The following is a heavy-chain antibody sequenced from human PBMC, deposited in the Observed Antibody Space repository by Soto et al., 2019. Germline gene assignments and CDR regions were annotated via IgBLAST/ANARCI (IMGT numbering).Heavy chain of an antibody. CDR2: ISGSGGST. V-gene: IGHV3-23*01. Sequence: EVQLLESGGGLVQPGGSLRLSCAASGFTFSSYAMSWVRQTPGKGLEWVSAISGSGGSTYYADSVKGRFTISRDNSKNTLYLQMNSLRVEDTAVYYCAKDVVGTTVSFFDPWGQGTLVTVSS. D-gene: IGHD4-17*01. CDR3: AKDVVGTTVSFFDP. J-gene: IGHJ5*02. CDR1: GFTFSSYA.